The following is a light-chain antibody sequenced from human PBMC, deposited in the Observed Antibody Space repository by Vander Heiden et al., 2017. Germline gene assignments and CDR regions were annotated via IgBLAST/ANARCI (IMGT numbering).Light chain of an antibody. CDR2: AAS. V-gene: IGKV1-39*01. Sequence: DIQMTQSPSSLSAFVGDRVTITCRASQSISNSLNWYQQKPGKAPKLLIFAASSLQRGVTSRFSGSGDETDVTLTISSRQPEDFATYYCQQRYSNHPSITFGQGTRLEIK. J-gene: IGKJ5*01. CDR3: QQRYSNHPSIT. CDR1: QSISNS.